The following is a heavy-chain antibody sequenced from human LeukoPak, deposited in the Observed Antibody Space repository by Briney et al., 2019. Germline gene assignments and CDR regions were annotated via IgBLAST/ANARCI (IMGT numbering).Heavy chain of an antibody. CDR3: ASEGGYSSSFTNY. D-gene: IGHD6-6*01. CDR2: ISYDGSNK. Sequence: PGGSLRLSCAASGFTFSSYAMHWVRQAPGKGLEWVAVISYDGSNKYYADSVRGRFTISRDNSKNTLYLQMNSLRAEDTAVYYCASEGGYSSSFTNYWGQGPLVTVSS. CDR1: GFTFSSYA. V-gene: IGHV3-30*01. J-gene: IGHJ4*02.